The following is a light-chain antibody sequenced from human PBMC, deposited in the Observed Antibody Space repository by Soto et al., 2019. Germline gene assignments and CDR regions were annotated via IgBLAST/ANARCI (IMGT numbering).Light chain of an antibody. V-gene: IGKV2-28*01. CDR1: QSLLHRDGYNH. CDR2: LGS. J-gene: IGKJ1*01. Sequence: DIVMTQSPLSLPVTLGEPASISCRSTQSLLHRDGYNHLDWYLQKPGQSPHLLIYLGSSRASGVPDRFTGSGSGTDFTLKISRVEAEDVGVYYCMQSLQTPWTFCPGTKVEIK. CDR3: MQSLQTPWT.